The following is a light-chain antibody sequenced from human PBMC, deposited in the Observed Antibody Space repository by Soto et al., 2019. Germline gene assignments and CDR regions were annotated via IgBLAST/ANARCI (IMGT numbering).Light chain of an antibody. V-gene: IGKV3-20*01. CDR2: GVS. Sequence: EIVLTQSRGTLSLSPGERATLSCRASQSVSSSYLAWYQHKPGQAPRLLMFGVSNRATGIPDRFTGSGSGTDFTLTISRLEPEDFAVYYCQVYGPSPPITXGQGTRLQI. J-gene: IGKJ5*01. CDR3: QVYGPSPPIT. CDR1: QSVSSSY.